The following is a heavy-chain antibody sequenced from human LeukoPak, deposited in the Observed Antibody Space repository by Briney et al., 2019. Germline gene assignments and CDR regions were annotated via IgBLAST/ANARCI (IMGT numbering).Heavy chain of an antibody. CDR3: AGESFDI. CDR1: GFTFSSYA. J-gene: IGHJ3*02. Sequence: GGSLRLSCAVSGFTFSSYALDWVRKAPGKGQGRVGVISKDGNSQNYDDSVKGRCIISRVNSKNTLYLQMNSLRPEDTAVYYCAGESFDIWGQGTTVTVSS. V-gene: IGHV3-30*04. CDR2: ISKDGNSQ.